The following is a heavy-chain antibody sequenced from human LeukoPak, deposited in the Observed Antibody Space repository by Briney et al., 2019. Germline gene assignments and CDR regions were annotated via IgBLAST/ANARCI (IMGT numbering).Heavy chain of an antibody. CDR3: ARGDSGYDEYYFDY. V-gene: IGHV1-8*01. D-gene: IGHD5-12*01. CDR1: GYTFTSYD. CDR2: MNPNSGNT. J-gene: IGHJ4*02. Sequence: ASVKVSCKASGYTFTSYDINWVRQATGQGLEWMGWMNPNSGNTGYAQKFQGRVTMTRNTSISTAYMELSSLRSEDTAVYYCARGDSGYDEYYFDYWGQGTLVSLSS.